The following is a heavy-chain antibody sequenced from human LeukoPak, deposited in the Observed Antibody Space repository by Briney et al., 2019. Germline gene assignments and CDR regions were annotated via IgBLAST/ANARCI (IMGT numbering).Heavy chain of an antibody. Sequence: KSSGTLSPTCTVSGGSISSYYWSWIRQPPGKGLEWIGYIYYSGSTNYNPSLKSRVTISVDTSKNQFSLKLSSVTAADTAVYYCARGRSSMVRGYYYYYMDVWGKGTTVTISS. V-gene: IGHV4-59*01. J-gene: IGHJ6*03. CDR3: ARGRSSMVRGYYYYYMDV. D-gene: IGHD3-10*01. CDR1: GGSISSYY. CDR2: IYYSGST.